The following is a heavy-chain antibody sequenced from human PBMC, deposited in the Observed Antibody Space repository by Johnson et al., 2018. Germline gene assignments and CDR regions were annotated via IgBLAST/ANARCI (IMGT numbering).Heavy chain of an antibody. J-gene: IGHJ6*02. V-gene: IGHV3-49*05. D-gene: IGHD6-13*01. CDR2: IRSKAYGGTT. Sequence: VQLVESGGGLVKPGRSLRLSCTASGFTFGDYAMSWFRQAPGKGLEWVGFIRSKAYGGTTEYAASVKGRFTISRDDSKSIAYRQMNSLKTEDTAGYYCTRDSPYSSSWDDYYYYGMDVWGQGTTVTVSS. CDR3: TRDSPYSSSWDDYYYYGMDV. CDR1: GFTFGDYA.